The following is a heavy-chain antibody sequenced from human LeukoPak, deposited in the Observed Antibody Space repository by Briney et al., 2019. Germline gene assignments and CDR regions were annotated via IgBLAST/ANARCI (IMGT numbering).Heavy chain of an antibody. V-gene: IGHV1-69*13. D-gene: IGHD2-15*01. CDR3: ARGLCSGGSCYSRNWFDP. CDR1: GGTLSSYA. CDR2: IIPIFGTA. J-gene: IGHJ5*02. Sequence: SVKVSCKASGGTLSSYAISWVRQAPGQGLEWMGGIIPIFGTANYAQKFQGRVTITADESTSTAYMELSSLRSEDTAVYYCARGLCSGGSCYSRNWFDPWGQGTLVTVSS.